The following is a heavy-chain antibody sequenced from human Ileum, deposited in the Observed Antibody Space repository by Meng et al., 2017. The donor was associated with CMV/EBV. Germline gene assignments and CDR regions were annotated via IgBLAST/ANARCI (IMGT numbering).Heavy chain of an antibody. CDR2: IGHDGIKK. Sequence: GESLKISCAASGFTFSSYAMHWVRQAPGKGLEWVAVIGHDGIKKYYGDSVKGRFTMSRDNSKNTLYLQMNSLRAEDTAVYYCVTSSISPTSLGWDAFDIWGQGTMVTVSS. CDR1: GFTFSSYA. J-gene: IGHJ3*02. D-gene: IGHD2-2*01. CDR3: VTSSISPTSLGWDAFDI. V-gene: IGHV3-30-3*01.